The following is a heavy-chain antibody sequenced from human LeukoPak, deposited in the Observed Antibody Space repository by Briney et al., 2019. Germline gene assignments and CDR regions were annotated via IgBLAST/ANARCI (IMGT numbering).Heavy chain of an antibody. J-gene: IGHJ5*02. Sequence: SETLSLTCTVSGDSISSNYWSWIRQPAGKGLEWIARIHPSGSTDYNPSLESRVTISVDTSKNQFALKLTSVTAADTAVYYCARDRGGSSWYNWFDAWGQGTLVTVSS. D-gene: IGHD6-13*01. CDR1: GDSISSNY. V-gene: IGHV4-4*07. CDR2: IHPSGST. CDR3: ARDRGGSSWYNWFDA.